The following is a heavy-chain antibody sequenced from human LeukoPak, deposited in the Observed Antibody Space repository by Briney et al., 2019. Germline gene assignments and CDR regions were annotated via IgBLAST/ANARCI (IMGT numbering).Heavy chain of an antibody. V-gene: IGHV1-2*02. CDR1: GYTFTGYY. J-gene: IGHJ4*02. Sequence: EASVKVSCKASGYTFTGYYMHWVRQAPGQGLEWMGWINPNSGGTNYAQKFQGRVTMTRDTSISTAYMELSRLRSDDTAVYYCARVGYCSSTSCPEPFDYWGQGTLVTVSS. CDR2: INPNSGGT. D-gene: IGHD2-2*01. CDR3: ARVGYCSSTSCPEPFDY.